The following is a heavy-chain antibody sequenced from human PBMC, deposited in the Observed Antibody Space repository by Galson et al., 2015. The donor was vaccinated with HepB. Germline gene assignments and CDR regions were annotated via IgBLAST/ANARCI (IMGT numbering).Heavy chain of an antibody. CDR2: INHSGST. Sequence: SETLSLTCAVYGGSFSGYYWSWIRQPPGKGLEWIGEINHSGSTNYNPSLKSRVTISVDTSKNQFSLKLSSVTAADTAVYYCARDPYYDILTGYYYYYGMDVWGQGTTVTVSS. D-gene: IGHD3-9*01. V-gene: IGHV4-34*01. CDR1: GGSFSGYY. CDR3: ARDPYYDILTGYYYYYGMDV. J-gene: IGHJ6*02.